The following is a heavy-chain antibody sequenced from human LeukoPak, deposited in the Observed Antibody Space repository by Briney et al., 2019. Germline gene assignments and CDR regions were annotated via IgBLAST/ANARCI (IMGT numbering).Heavy chain of an antibody. Sequence: SQTLSLTCTVSGGSISSGDYYWSWIRQPPGKGLEWIGYIYYSGSTYYNPSLKSRVTISVDTSKNHFSLKLSSVTAADTAVYYCASTPYYYDSSGYTGFDYWGQGTLVTVSS. CDR1: GGSISSGDYY. CDR2: IYYSGST. J-gene: IGHJ4*02. CDR3: ASTPYYYDSSGYTGFDY. V-gene: IGHV4-30-4*08. D-gene: IGHD3-22*01.